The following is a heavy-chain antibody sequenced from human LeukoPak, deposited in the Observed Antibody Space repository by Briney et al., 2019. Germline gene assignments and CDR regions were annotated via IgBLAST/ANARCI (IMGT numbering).Heavy chain of an antibody. CDR3: ARGPRVKGMYYYGSGSYYKSPFDY. CDR2: INHSGST. Sequence: SETLSLTCAVYGGSFSGYYWSWIRQPPGKGLEWIGEINHSGSTNYNPSLKSRVTISVDTSKNQFSLKLSSVTATDTAVYYCARGPRVKGMYYYGSGSYYKSPFDYWGQGTLVTVSS. CDR1: GGSFSGYY. J-gene: IGHJ4*02. V-gene: IGHV4-34*01. D-gene: IGHD3-10*01.